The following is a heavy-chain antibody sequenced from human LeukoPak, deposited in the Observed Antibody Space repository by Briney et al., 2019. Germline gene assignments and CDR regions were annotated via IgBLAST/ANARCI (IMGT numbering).Heavy chain of an antibody. CDR3: ARLAPGNYDILTGDPKVVFDY. Sequence: PSETLSLTRTVSGGSISSFFWSWIRQPPGKGLEWIGYVHSSGSTKYNPSLKSRLIISVDMSKNQFSLKLRSVSVADTAVHYCARLAPGNYDILTGDPKVVFDYWGQGALVTVSS. CDR2: VHSSGST. D-gene: IGHD3-9*01. V-gene: IGHV4-59*01. CDR1: GGSISSFF. J-gene: IGHJ4*02.